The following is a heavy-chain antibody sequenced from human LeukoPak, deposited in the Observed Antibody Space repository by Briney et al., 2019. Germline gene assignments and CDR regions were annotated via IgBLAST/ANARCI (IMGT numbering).Heavy chain of an antibody. CDR3: ARNMTAVARLDVFGI. D-gene: IGHD4-17*01. CDR1: GDSMSSSSHY. V-gene: IGHV4-39*01. Sequence: SETLSLTCTVSGDSMSSSSHYWGWIRQPPGKGLEWIGGIYYSGSTYYNPSLKSRVTISVDTSKNQFSLELRSVTAADTAIYYCARNMTAVARLDVFGIWGPGTMVSVSS. J-gene: IGHJ3*02. CDR2: IYYSGST.